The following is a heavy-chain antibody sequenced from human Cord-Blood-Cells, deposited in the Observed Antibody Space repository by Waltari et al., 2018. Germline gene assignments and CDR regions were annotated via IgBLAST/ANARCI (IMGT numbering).Heavy chain of an antibody. CDR1: GFTCSSNS. CDR3: ARALPGYWYFDL. CDR2: IYSGGST. V-gene: IGHV3-53*01. J-gene: IGHJ2*01. Sequence: EVQLVESGVGLIQPGGSLRLSCVASGFTCSSNSLIWCRQAQGKGLEWVSVIYSGGSTYYADSVKGRFTISRDNSKNTLYLQMNSLRAEDTAVYYCARALPGYWYFDLWGRGTLVTVSS.